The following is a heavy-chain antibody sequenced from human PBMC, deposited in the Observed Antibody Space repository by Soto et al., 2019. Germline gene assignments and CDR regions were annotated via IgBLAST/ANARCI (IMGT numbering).Heavy chain of an antibody. CDR2: IIPIFGTA. CDR1: GGTLSSYA. CDR3: ARELYYYDSSGYYLLDYFDY. Sequence: SVKVSCKASGGTLSSYAISWVRQAPGQGLEWMGGIIPIFGTANYAQKFQGRVTITADESTSTAYMELSSLRSEDTAVYYCARELYYYDSSGYYLLDYFDYWGQGTLVTVSS. J-gene: IGHJ4*02. V-gene: IGHV1-69*13. D-gene: IGHD3-22*01.